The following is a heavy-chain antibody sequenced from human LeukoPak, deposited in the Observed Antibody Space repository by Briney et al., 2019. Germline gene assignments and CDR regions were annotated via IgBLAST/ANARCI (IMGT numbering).Heavy chain of an antibody. J-gene: IGHJ4*02. Sequence: SETLSLTCTISGGSISSYYWSWIRQPPGKGLEWIGYIYYSGSTNYNPSLKSRVTISVDTSKNQFSLKLSSVTAADTAVYYCARGLAVAGYDYWGQGTLVTVSS. D-gene: IGHD6-19*01. V-gene: IGHV4-59*01. CDR1: GGSISSYY. CDR3: ARGLAVAGYDY. CDR2: IYYSGST.